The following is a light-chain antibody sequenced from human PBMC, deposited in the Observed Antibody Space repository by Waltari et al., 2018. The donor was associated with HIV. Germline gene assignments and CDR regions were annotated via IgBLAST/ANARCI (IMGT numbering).Light chain of an antibody. CDR3: QQYHDWPLT. CDR2: GAA. CDR1: QSVGTN. V-gene: IGKV3-15*01. Sequence: EIVMTQTPVTLSVSPGERVTLSCRASQSVGTNFAWYQQKPGQPPRLLIYGAATRATGFPAMFSGSGSGTEFTLTISSLQSEDLAVYYCQQYHDWPLTFGQGTNLEIK. J-gene: IGKJ2*01.